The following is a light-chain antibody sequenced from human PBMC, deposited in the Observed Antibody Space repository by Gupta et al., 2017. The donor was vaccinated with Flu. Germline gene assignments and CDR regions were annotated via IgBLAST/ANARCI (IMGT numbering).Light chain of an antibody. CDR3: QSYDYSNHAV. CDR1: SGSIASNY. J-gene: IGLJ2*01. CDR2: ENN. V-gene: IGLV6-57*03. Sequence: NFMLTQPHSVSESPGKTVTISCTRPSGSIASNYVQWYQHRPGRAPTTVIYENNQRPSGVPDRFSGSIDSSSDSASLTTSGLKTEDEADYYCQSYDYSNHAVFGGGTKLTVL.